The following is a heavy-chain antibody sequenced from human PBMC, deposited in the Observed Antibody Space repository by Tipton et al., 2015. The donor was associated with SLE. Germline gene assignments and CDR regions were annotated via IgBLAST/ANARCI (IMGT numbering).Heavy chain of an antibody. Sequence: TLSLTCTVSGGSISSGGYYWSWIRQHPGKDLEWIGYIYYSGSTYYNPSLKSRVTILVDTSKNQFSLKLSSVTAADTAVYYCARSGNRYYMDVWGKGTTVTVSS. CDR3: ARSGNRYYMDV. D-gene: IGHD1-14*01. CDR1: GGSISSGGYY. V-gene: IGHV4-31*03. CDR2: IYYSGST. J-gene: IGHJ6*03.